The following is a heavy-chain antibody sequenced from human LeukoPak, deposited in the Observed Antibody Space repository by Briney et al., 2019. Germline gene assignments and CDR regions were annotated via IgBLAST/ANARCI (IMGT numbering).Heavy chain of an antibody. V-gene: IGHV3-23*01. J-gene: IGHJ4*02. D-gene: IGHD5-24*01. CDR3: AKRTMSAFDS. Sequence: GGSLRLSCTASGFTFRTYAMNWVRQAPGKGLEWLSGISGTGNGTYYADSVKGRFIISRDNSKNMVYLQMNSLTVEDTATYYCAKRTMSAFDSWGQGTLLIVSS. CDR1: GFTFRTYA. CDR2: ISGTGNGT.